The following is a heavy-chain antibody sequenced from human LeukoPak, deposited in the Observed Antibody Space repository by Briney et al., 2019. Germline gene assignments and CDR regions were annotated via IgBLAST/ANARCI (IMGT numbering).Heavy chain of an antibody. CDR2: ISSSGSTI. V-gene: IGHV3-48*04. CDR1: GFTFSSYS. J-gene: IGHJ4*02. Sequence: GGSLRLSCAASGFTFSSYSMNWVRQAPGKGLEWVSSISSSGSTIYYADSVKGRFTISRDNAKNSLYLQMNSLRAEDTAVYYCAEMAGYVPFDYWGQGTLVTVSS. D-gene: IGHD5-24*01. CDR3: AEMAGYVPFDY.